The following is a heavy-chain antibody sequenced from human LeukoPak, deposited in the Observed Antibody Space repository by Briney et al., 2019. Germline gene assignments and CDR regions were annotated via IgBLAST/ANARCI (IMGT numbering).Heavy chain of an antibody. CDR2: IDHTGST. Sequence: PSETLSLTCSVSGDSISIYYWNWIRQPPGKGLEWIGYIDHTGSTNYNPSLNSRVTISRDTSTNHFSLKLSSVTAADTAVYYCARAGYGDSDFDYWGQGTLVTVSS. V-gene: IGHV4-59*01. J-gene: IGHJ4*02. CDR3: ARAGYGDSDFDY. D-gene: IGHD4-17*01. CDR1: GDSISIYY.